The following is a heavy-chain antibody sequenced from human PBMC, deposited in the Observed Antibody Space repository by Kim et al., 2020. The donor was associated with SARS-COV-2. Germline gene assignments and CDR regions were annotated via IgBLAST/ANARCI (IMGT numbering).Heavy chain of an antibody. CDR1: GGSFSGYY. CDR3: LEYQLLRGGWNDGES. Sequence: SETLSLTCAVYGGSFSGYYWSWIRQPPGKGLEWIGEINHSGSTNYNPSLKSRVTISVDTSKNQFSLKLSSVTAADTAVYYCLEYQLLRGGWNDGESWGQGTLVTVSS. J-gene: IGHJ4*02. CDR2: INHSGST. D-gene: IGHD2-2*01. V-gene: IGHV4-34*01.